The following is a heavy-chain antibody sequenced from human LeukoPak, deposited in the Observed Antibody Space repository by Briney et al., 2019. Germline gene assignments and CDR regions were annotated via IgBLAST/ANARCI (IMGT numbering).Heavy chain of an antibody. Sequence: SETLSLTCTVSGGSISSYYWSWIRQPPGKGLEWIGYIYDSGTTNYDPSLKSRVTISVDTSKNQFSLKLSSVTAADTAVYYCARATVAVPDYWGQGTLVTVSS. D-gene: IGHD6-19*01. CDR1: GGSISSYY. V-gene: IGHV4-59*08. J-gene: IGHJ4*02. CDR3: ARATVAVPDY. CDR2: IYDSGTT.